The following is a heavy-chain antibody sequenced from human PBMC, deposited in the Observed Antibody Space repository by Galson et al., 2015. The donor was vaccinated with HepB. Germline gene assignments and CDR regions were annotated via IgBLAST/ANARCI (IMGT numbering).Heavy chain of an antibody. CDR1: GFTFNSYA. V-gene: IGHV3-23*01. D-gene: IGHD2-8*01. CDR3: AKDRRTSGVWSDDY. J-gene: IGHJ4*02. CDR2: ITGNGGST. Sequence: SLRLSCAASGFTFNSYAMTWVRQTPEKGLEWVSSITGNGGSTYYADSVKGRLTISRDNSKNTVYLQMNSLRAEDTAVYYCAKDRRTSGVWSDDYWGQGSLVTVSS.